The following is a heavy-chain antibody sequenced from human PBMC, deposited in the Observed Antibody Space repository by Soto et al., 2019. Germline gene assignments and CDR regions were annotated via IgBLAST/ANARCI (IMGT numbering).Heavy chain of an antibody. CDR1: GGSFSSYI. CDR3: ATSLVFVDHAYMDV. J-gene: IGHJ6*03. V-gene: IGHV1-69*02. D-gene: IGHD2-21*01. Sequence: QVQLVQSGAEVNKPGSSVKFSCEASGGSFSSYIFTWVRQAPGQGLEWMGRVIPIQGRANYALKFQDRVTITADKSTKTVYMELRSLRPEDTALYYCATSLVFVDHAYMDVWGKGTTVTVS. CDR2: VIPIQGRA.